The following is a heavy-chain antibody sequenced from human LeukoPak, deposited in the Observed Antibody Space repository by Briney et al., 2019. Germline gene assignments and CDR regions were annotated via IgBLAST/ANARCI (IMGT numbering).Heavy chain of an antibody. Sequence: PGGSLRLSCAASGFTFSDFHMCWVRQAPGKGLEWVSFSSTSGSTIFYADPVKGRFTISRDNAKNSLYLQMNSLRAEDTAVYYCARERADALDIWGPGTMVTVSS. CDR2: SSTSGSTI. CDR1: GFTFSDFH. J-gene: IGHJ3*02. V-gene: IGHV3-11*01. CDR3: ARERADALDI.